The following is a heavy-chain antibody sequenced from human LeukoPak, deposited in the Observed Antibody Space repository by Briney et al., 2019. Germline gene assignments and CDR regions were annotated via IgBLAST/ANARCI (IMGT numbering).Heavy chain of an antibody. CDR3: AKDHSWPPYFDY. V-gene: IGHV3-23*01. CDR2: ISGSGGST. J-gene: IGHJ4*02. CDR1: GFTFSSYA. Sequence: GGPLRFSCAASGFTFSSYAMSWVRQAPGKGLEWVSAISGSGGSTYYADSVKGRFTISRDNSKNTLYLQMNSPRAEDTAVYYCAKDHSWPPYFDYWGQGTLVTVSS.